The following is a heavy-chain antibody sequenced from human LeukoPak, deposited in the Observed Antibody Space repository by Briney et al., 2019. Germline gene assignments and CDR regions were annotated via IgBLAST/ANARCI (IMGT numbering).Heavy chain of an antibody. CDR1: GFTFSSYS. CDR3: AREFGSGWYSFDY. D-gene: IGHD6-19*01. CDR2: ISSSSSYI. J-gene: IGHJ4*02. V-gene: IGHV3-21*01. Sequence: PGRSLRLSCAASGFTFSSYSMNWVRQAPGKGLEWVSSISSSSSYIYYADSVKGRFTISRDNAKNSLYLQMNSLRAEDTAVYYCAREFGSGWYSFDYWGQGTLVTVSS.